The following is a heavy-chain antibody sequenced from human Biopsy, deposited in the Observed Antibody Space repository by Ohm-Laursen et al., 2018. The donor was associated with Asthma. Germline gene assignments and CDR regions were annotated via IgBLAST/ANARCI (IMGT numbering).Heavy chain of an antibody. CDR2: IYWDHYN. CDR1: GFSLRTPGVG. D-gene: IGHD3-9*01. CDR3: ALSQDSGFDDHSPSWFDP. Sequence: ATQTLTLTCSFSGFSLRTPGVGVGWIRQSPGKALEWLALIYWDHYNLFRPSLKRRLTITKDPSKNQEVLTMTKMDPVDSGTYYCALSQDSGFDDHSPSWFDPWGQGTLVTVSS. J-gene: IGHJ5*02. V-gene: IGHV2-5*02.